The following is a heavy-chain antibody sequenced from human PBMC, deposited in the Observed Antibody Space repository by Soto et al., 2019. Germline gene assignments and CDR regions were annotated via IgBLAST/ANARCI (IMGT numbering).Heavy chain of an antibody. Sequence: PGGSLRLSCAASGFTFSSYAMSWVRQAPGKGLEWASAISGSGGSTYYADSVKGRFTISRDNSKNTLYLQMNSLRAEDTAVYYCATVGATTDYYYYGMDVWGQGTTVTVSS. V-gene: IGHV3-23*01. J-gene: IGHJ6*02. CDR3: ATVGATTDYYYYGMDV. D-gene: IGHD1-26*01. CDR1: GFTFSSYA. CDR2: ISGSGGST.